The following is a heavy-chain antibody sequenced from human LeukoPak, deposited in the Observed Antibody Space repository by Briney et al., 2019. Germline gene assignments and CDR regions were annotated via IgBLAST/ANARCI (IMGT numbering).Heavy chain of an antibody. CDR2: ISYSGDNT. Sequence: GGSLRLSCAASGFDLNDYAMHWVRQAPGKGLEWVTLISYSGDNTYYADSVKGRFTFSRDKSKNTLYLQMNSLRPEDSAVYFCASDPRDGGQNVWGKGTTVTVSS. V-gene: IGHV3-30*04. J-gene: IGHJ6*04. CDR3: ASDPRDGGQNV. CDR1: GFDLNDYA. D-gene: IGHD5-24*01.